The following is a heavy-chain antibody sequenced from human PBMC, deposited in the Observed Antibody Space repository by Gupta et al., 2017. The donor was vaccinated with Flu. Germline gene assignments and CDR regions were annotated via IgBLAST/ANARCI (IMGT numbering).Heavy chain of an antibody. CDR2: IKQDGSEK. J-gene: IGHJ6*02. CDR1: GFTFSSYW. CDR3: ARESVVVAATPSYYYYGMDV. V-gene: IGHV3-7*01. D-gene: IGHD2-15*01. Sequence: EVQLVESGGGLVQPGGSLRLSCAASGFTFSSYWMSWVRQAPGKGLEWVANIKQDGSEKYYVDSVKGRFTISRDNAKNSLYLQMNSLRAEDTAVYYCARESVVVAATPSYYYYGMDVWGQGTTVTVSS.